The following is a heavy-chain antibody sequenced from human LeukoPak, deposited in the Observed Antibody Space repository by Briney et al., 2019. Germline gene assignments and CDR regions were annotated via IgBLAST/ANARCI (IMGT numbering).Heavy chain of an antibody. CDR3: VREPQKEYYFDY. J-gene: IGHJ4*02. CDR2: INSDGSST. CDR1: GFTFSSYW. V-gene: IGHV3-74*01. Sequence: PAESLRLSCAASGFTFSSYWMHWVRQPPGKGLVWVSRINSDGSSTTYADSVKDRFTISRDNAKNTLYLQMNSLRADDTAVYYCVREPQKEYYFDYWGQGTLVTVSS. D-gene: IGHD1-14*01.